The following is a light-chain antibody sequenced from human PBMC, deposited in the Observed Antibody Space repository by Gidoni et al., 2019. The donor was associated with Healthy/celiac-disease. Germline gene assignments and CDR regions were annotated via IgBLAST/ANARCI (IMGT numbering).Light chain of an antibody. CDR1: QSVSSSY. CDR3: QQYGSSPYT. Sequence: TVLTQSPGTLSLSPGERATLSCRASQSVSSSYLAWYQQKPGQAPRLLIYGASSRATGIPYRFSGSGSGTDFTLTISRLEPEDFAVYYCQQYGSSPYTFGQGTKLEIK. J-gene: IGKJ2*01. CDR2: GAS. V-gene: IGKV3-20*01.